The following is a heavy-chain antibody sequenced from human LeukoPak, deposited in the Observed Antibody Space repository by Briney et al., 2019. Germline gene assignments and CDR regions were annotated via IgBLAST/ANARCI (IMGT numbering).Heavy chain of an antibody. D-gene: IGHD3-3*01. CDR2: INSDGSST. Sequence: GGSLRLSCAASGFTFSSYWMHWVRQAPGKGLVWVSRINSDGSSTSYADSVKGRFTTSRDNAKNTLYLQMNSLRAEDTAVYYCARGYGVVTRNWFDPWGQGTLVTVSS. J-gene: IGHJ5*02. CDR1: GFTFSSYW. V-gene: IGHV3-74*01. CDR3: ARGYGVVTRNWFDP.